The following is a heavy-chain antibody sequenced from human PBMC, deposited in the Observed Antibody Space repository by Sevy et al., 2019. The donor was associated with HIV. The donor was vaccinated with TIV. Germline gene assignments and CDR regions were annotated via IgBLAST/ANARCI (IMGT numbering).Heavy chain of an antibody. Sequence: SETLSLTCTVSGGSISSSSYYWGWIRQPPGKGLEWIGSIYYSGSTYYNPSLKSRVTISVDTSKNQFSLKLSSVTAADTAVYYSARHEAMITFGGVIVIFYFDYWGQGTLVTVSS. J-gene: IGHJ4*02. CDR3: ARHEAMITFGGVIVIFYFDY. D-gene: IGHD3-16*02. V-gene: IGHV4-39*01. CDR2: IYYSGST. CDR1: GGSISSSSYY.